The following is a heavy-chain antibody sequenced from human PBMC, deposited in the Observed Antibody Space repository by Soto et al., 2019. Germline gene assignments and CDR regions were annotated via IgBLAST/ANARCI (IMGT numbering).Heavy chain of an antibody. Sequence: PSETLSLTCTVSGGSLSGYYWSWIRQPPGKGLEWIGYIYYSGRTNYNPSLKSRVTMSVDTSKNQFSLNLSSVTAADTAVYYCASSDHGGNPFFANWSRGTLVTVSS. J-gene: IGHJ1*01. D-gene: IGHD4-17*01. CDR3: ASSDHGGNPFFAN. CDR2: IYYSGRT. CDR1: GGSLSGYY. V-gene: IGHV4-59*01.